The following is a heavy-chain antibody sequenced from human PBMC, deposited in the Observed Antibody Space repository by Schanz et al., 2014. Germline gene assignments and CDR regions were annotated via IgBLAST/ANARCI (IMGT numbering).Heavy chain of an antibody. Sequence: QVQLVQSGAEVKKPGASVKVSCKASGYSFTDYYLHWVRQAPGQGLEWVGWINTNTGNPTYAQGFTGRFVFSLDTSVSTAYLQISSLKAEDTAAYYCTTETIAMAGTFSIWGQGTLVTVSS. CDR3: TTETIAMAGTFSI. D-gene: IGHD6-19*01. CDR2: INTNTGNP. J-gene: IGHJ4*02. CDR1: GYSFTDYY. V-gene: IGHV7-4-1*02.